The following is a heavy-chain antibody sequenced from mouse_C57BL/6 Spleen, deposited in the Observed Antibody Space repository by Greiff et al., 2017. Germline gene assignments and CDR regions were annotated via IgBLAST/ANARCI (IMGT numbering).Heavy chain of an antibody. V-gene: IGHV1-50*01. J-gene: IGHJ3*01. D-gene: IGHD1-1*01. CDR2: IDPSDGYT. CDR1: GYTFTSYW. Sequence: QVQLQQSGAELVKPGASVKLSCKASGYTFTSYWMQWVKQRPGQGLEWIGEIDPSDGYTNYNQKFKGKATLTVDTSSSTAYMQLSSLTSEDSAVYYCARVYYGSSWFAYWGQGTLVTVSA. CDR3: ARVYYGSSWFAY.